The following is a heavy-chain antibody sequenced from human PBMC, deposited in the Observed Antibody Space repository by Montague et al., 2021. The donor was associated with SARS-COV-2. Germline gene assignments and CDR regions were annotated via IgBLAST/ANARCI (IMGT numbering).Heavy chain of an antibody. V-gene: IGHV4-39*01. J-gene: IGHJ5*02. CDR2: IYNSGTT. CDR1: GDSTSCPNCY. D-gene: IGHD4-17*01. CDR3: ARHRSYGDHSLNNWFHP. Sequence: SETLPLTCTVSGDSTSCPNCYWGWIRQAPGKGLDWIGTIYNSGTTYYNPSLKSRLTISIDTSKNQFSLKLTTVTAADTAVYYGARHRSYGDHSLNNWFHPRGQGTLVTVSS.